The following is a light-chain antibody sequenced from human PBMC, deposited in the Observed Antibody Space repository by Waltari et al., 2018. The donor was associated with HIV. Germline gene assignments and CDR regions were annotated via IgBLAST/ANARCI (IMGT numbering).Light chain of an antibody. Sequence: QSALTQPAPISGSPGQSVTISCTGINSAFQLYDSVSWYQHLPAKTPHLIIFERSVRSSGISHRFSGSKSGNTASLTISGLQAEDEADYYCSSYTVRNTLIFGGGTKLTVL. V-gene: IGLV2-14*01. J-gene: IGLJ2*01. CDR2: ERS. CDR1: NSAFQLYDS. CDR3: SSYTVRNTLI.